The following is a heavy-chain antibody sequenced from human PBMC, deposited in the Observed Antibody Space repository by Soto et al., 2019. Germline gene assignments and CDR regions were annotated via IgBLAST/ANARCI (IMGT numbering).Heavy chain of an antibody. CDR1: GFTFSRYS. Sequence: EVQLVESGGGLVKPGGSLRLSCAASGFTFSRYSMNWVRQAPGKGLEWVSSISSSSSYIYYADSVKGRFTISRDNAQNSLYLQMNSLRAEDTAVYDCARDLGGNGGTPVDYWGQGTLVTVSS. CDR3: ARDLGGNGGTPVDY. J-gene: IGHJ4*02. CDR2: ISSSSSYI. D-gene: IGHD2-15*01. V-gene: IGHV3-21*01.